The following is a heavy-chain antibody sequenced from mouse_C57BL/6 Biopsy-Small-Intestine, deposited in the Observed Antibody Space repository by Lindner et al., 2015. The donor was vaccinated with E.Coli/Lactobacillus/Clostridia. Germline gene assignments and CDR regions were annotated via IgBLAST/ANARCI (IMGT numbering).Heavy chain of an antibody. Sequence: VQLQESGGGLVKPGGSLKLSCAASGFTFSDYGMHWVRQAPEKGLEWVAYISSGSSIIYYADTMKGRFTISRDNARNTLFLQMTSLRSEGTALYYCARDSNFEGYYFDYWGQGTTLTVSS. J-gene: IGHJ2*01. D-gene: IGHD2-5*01. CDR2: ISSGSSII. CDR1: GFTFSDYG. CDR3: ARDSNFEGYYFDY. V-gene: IGHV5-17*01.